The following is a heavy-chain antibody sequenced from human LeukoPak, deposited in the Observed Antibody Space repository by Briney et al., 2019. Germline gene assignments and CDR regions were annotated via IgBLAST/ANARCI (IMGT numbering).Heavy chain of an antibody. CDR2: LNTDGSGP. J-gene: IGHJ4*02. CDR1: GFTFSRHW. Sequence: GGSLRLSCAASGFTFSRHWMHWVRQAPGKGLVWVSRLNTDGSGPRYADSVKGRFTISRDNARNTLYLQMNSLRAEDTAVYYCARVGGDYEIAYWGQGTLVTVSS. D-gene: IGHD2-21*02. V-gene: IGHV3-74*01. CDR3: ARVGGDYEIAY.